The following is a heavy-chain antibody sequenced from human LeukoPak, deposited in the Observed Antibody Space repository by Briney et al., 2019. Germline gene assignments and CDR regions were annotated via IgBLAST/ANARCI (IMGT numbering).Heavy chain of an antibody. D-gene: IGHD6-19*01. V-gene: IGHV3-64*01. J-gene: IGHJ4*02. CDR2: ISSNGGST. Sequence: PGGSLRLSCAASGFTFSSYAMHWVRQAPGKGLEYVSAISSNGGSTYYANSVKGRFTISRDNSKNTLYLQMGSLRAEDMAVYYCARRDSSGWYDYWGQGTLVTVSS. CDR1: GFTFSSYA. CDR3: ARRDSSGWYDY.